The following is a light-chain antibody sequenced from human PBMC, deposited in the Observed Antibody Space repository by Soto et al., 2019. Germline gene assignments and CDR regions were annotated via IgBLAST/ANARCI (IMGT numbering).Light chain of an antibody. CDR2: GAS. J-gene: IGKJ4*01. Sequence: EILMTQSPATLSVSPGERATLSCRASQSVSSNLAWYQQKPGQAPRLLIYGASTRATDTPARFSGSGSGTEFTLTISSLQSEDFAVYYCQQYNNWPLTFGGGTKVEIK. CDR3: QQYNNWPLT. CDR1: QSVSSN. V-gene: IGKV3-15*01.